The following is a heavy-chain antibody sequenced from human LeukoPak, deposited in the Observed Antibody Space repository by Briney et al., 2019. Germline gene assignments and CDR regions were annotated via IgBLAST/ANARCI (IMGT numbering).Heavy chain of an antibody. CDR1: GFSLSSSE. CDR2: ISSGANAE. J-gene: IGHJ2*01. Sequence: GGSLRLSCAASGFSLSSSEMNWVRQAPGKGLEWVSHISSGANAEYYVDSVRGRFTMSRDNAKNLLFLQMNSLRAEDTAVYYCASSHFPLILGEGYFDLWGRGTLVTVSS. CDR3: ASSHFPLILGEGYFDL. V-gene: IGHV3-48*03. D-gene: IGHD2/OR15-2a*01.